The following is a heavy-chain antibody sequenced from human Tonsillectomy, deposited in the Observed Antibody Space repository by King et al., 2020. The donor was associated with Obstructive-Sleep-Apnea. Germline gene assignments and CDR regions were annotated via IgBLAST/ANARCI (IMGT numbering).Heavy chain of an antibody. J-gene: IGHJ5*02. D-gene: IGHD6-13*01. CDR1: GGSISSYY. CDR3: AGGIAAPLMSWFDP. Sequence: QLQESGPGLVKPSETLSLTCTVSGGSISSYYWSWIRQPAGKGLEWIGRIYTSRSTNYNPSLKSRVTMSVDTSKNQFSLKLSSVTAADTAVYYCAGGIAAPLMSWFDPWGQGTLVTVSS. CDR2: IYTSRST. V-gene: IGHV4-4*07.